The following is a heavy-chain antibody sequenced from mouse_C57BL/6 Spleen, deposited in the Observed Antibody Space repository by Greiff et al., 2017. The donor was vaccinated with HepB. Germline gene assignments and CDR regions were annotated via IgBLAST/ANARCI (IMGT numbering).Heavy chain of an antibody. CDR1: GYSITSGYD. CDR2: ISYSGST. CDR3: ARDRAYGSSYGYFDV. Sequence: DVKLVESGPGMVKPSQSLSLTCTVTGYSITSGYDWHWIRHFPGNKLEWMGYISYSGSTNYNPSLKSRISITHDTSKNHFFLKLNSVTTEDTATYYCARDRAYGSSYGYFDVWGTGTTVTVSS. J-gene: IGHJ1*03. V-gene: IGHV3-1*01. D-gene: IGHD1-1*01.